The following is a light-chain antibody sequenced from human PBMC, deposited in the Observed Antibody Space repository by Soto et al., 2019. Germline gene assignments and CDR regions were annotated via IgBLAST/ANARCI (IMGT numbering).Light chain of an antibody. Sequence: QSVLTQPPSASGSRGQSVTISCSGTSSDVGGYNYVSWHQQHPGKAPKLMIYEVSKRPSGVPDRFSGSKSGNTASLIVSGLQAEDEADYYCSSYAGSNNFVFGTGTKVTVL. J-gene: IGLJ1*01. V-gene: IGLV2-8*01. CDR3: SSYAGSNNFV. CDR1: SSDVGGYNY. CDR2: EVS.